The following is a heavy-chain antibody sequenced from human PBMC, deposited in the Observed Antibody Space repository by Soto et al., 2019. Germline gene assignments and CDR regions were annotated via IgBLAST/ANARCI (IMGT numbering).Heavy chain of an antibody. CDR1: GFTVSRYD. CDR2: IQTGGAT. Sequence: QLVESGGGLFQAGGSTRPSCLASGFTVSRYDMAWVRQAPGKGLEWASIIQTGGATYYTDSAQGRFTISRDNSRNTVYLQMSSLRVEDTGVYSCVRVLYDSGVVDFWGQGSPITVS. V-gene: IGHV3-53*01. J-gene: IGHJ4*02. D-gene: IGHD5-12*01. CDR3: VRVLYDSGVVDF.